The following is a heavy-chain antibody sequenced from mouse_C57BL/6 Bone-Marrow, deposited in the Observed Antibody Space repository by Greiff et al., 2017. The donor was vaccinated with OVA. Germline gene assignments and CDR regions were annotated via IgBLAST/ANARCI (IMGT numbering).Heavy chain of an antibody. D-gene: IGHD3-1*01. J-gene: IGHJ2*01. CDR1: GYTFTDYY. V-gene: IGHV1-26*01. Sequence: VQLQQSGPELVKPGASVKISCKASGYTFTDYYMNWVKQSHGKSLEWIGDINPNNGGTSYNQKFKGKATLTVDTSSSTAYMELRSLTSEDSAVYYCARVGHSLDYWGQGTTLTVSS. CDR2: INPNNGGT. CDR3: ARVGHSLDY.